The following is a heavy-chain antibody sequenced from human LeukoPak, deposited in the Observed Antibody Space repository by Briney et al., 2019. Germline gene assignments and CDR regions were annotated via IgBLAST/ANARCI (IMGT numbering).Heavy chain of an antibody. CDR3: ARGHWEQDTSTYAY. CDR2: IYYSGTT. Sequence: SETLSLTCAVSGTSITYGGYTWNWIRQPPGKGLEWIGYIYYSGTTFYNPSLKSRVTMSLESAKNQLSLNLRSVTAADTAVYYCARGHWEQDTSTYAYWGQGSLVTVSS. D-gene: IGHD1-26*01. V-gene: IGHV4-30-4*07. CDR1: GTSITYGGYT. J-gene: IGHJ4*02.